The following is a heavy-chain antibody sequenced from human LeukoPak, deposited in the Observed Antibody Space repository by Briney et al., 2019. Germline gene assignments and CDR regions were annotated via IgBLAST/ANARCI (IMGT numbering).Heavy chain of an antibody. J-gene: IGHJ6*03. CDR3: ATTTGYSSGWYYYYYYMDV. Sequence: GASVKVSCKASGYTFTGYYMHWVRQAPGQGLEWMGWINPNSGGTNYAQKFQGRVTMTRDTSIGTAYMELSRLRSDDTAVYYCATTTGYSSGWYYYYYYMDVWGKGTTVTVSS. CDR2: INPNSGGT. CDR1: GYTFTGYY. V-gene: IGHV1-2*02. D-gene: IGHD6-19*01.